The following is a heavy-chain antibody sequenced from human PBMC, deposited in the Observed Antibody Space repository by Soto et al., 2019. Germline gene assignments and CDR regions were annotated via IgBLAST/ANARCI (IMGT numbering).Heavy chain of an antibody. J-gene: IGHJ4*02. D-gene: IGHD2-15*01. CDR3: AKGHPGGSCYSGLDC. CDR2: ISGSGDTT. V-gene: IGHV3-23*01. CDR1: GFTFSSCA. Sequence: GGSLRLSCAASGFTFSSCAIAWVRQAPGKGLEWVLAISGSGDTTYYADSVKGRFTISRDTSKNTVYLQMNSLRADDTAVYYCAKGHPGGSCYSGLDCWGQGTLVTVSS.